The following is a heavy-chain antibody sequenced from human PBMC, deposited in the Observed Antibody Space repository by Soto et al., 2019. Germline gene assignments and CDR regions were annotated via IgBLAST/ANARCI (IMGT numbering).Heavy chain of an antibody. D-gene: IGHD5-18*01. CDR2: IYYSGST. J-gene: IGHJ4*02. CDR1: GGSISSSSYY. V-gene: IGHV4-39*01. Sequence: RSETLSLTCTVSGGSISSSSYYWGWIRQPPGKGLEWIGSIYYSGSTYYNPSLKSRVTISVDTSKNQFSLKLSSVTAADTAVYYCARHEVGTAMPGGYWGQGTLVTVSS. CDR3: ARHEVGTAMPGGY.